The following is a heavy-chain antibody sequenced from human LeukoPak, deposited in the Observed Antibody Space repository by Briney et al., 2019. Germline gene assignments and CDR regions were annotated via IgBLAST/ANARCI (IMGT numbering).Heavy chain of an antibody. CDR1: GGTFSSYA. CDR2: IIPIFGTA. Sequence: ASVKVSCKASGGTFSSYAISWVRQAPGQGLEWVGGIIPIFGTANYAQKFQGRVTITADESTSTAYMELSSLRSEDTAVYYCARDKGLELDYYGMDVWGQGTTVTVSS. D-gene: IGHD1-7*01. V-gene: IGHV1-69*13. J-gene: IGHJ6*02. CDR3: ARDKGLELDYYGMDV.